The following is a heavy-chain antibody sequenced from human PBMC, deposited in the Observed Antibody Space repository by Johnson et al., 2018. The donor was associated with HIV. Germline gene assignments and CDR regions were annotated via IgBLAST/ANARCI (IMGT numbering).Heavy chain of an antibody. CDR3: ARDSLTASLDAFDL. V-gene: IGHV3-30*14. CDR1: GFTFSTYA. CDR2: LSYDGPNK. Sequence: QVQLVESGGGLGKPGGSLRLSCAASGFTFSTYAVHWVRQAPGKGLEWVAVLSYDGPNKYYADSVKGRFTISRDNSKNTLYLQINSLRAEDTAVYYCARDSLTASLDAFDLWGQGTVVTVSS. J-gene: IGHJ3*01. D-gene: IGHD2-21*02.